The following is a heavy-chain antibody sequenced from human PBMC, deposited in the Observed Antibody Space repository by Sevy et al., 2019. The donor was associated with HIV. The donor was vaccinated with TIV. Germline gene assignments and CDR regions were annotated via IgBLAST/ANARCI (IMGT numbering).Heavy chain of an antibody. D-gene: IGHD6-13*01. V-gene: IGHV3-30*03. Sequence: GGSLRLSCAASAFTFSTYAMQWVRQAPGKGLEWVAVISYDGSHKYYADSVKGRFTISRDDSKSSLYLQMNTLRAEDTAVYYCARDAGYSVNWYPRFDPWGQGTLLTVSS. CDR1: AFTFSTYA. CDR2: ISYDGSHK. CDR3: ARDAGYSVNWYPRFDP. J-gene: IGHJ5*02.